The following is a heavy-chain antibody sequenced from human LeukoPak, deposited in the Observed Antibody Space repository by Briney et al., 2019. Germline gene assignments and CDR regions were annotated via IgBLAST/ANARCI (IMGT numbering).Heavy chain of an antibody. CDR3: ARVEASGYDYGAFDY. V-gene: IGHV3-48*01. CDR2: ISSSSTI. CDR1: GFTFSTFS. D-gene: IGHD5-12*01. J-gene: IGHJ4*02. Sequence: GGSLRLSCAASGFTFSTFSMNWVRPAPGKGREWVSYISSSSTIYYADSVKGRFTISRDNAKNSLYLQMNSLRAEDTAVYYCARVEASGYDYGAFDYWGQGTLVTVSS.